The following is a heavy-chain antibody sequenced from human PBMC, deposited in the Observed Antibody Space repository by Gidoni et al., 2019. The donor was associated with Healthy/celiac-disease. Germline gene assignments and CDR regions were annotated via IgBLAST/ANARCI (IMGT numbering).Heavy chain of an antibody. CDR1: GYTFTSYG. J-gene: IGHJ6*02. CDR2: ISAYNGNT. CDR3: AREGGYCSSTSCYLVNYYYYYGMDV. D-gene: IGHD2-2*01. V-gene: IGHV1-18*01. Sequence: QVQLVQSGAEVKKPGASVKVSCKASGYTFTSYGISWVRKAPGQGLEWMGWISAYNGNTNYAQKLQGRVTMTTDTSTSTAYMELRSLRSDDTAVYYCAREGGYCSSTSCYLVNYYYYYGMDVWGQGTTVTVSS.